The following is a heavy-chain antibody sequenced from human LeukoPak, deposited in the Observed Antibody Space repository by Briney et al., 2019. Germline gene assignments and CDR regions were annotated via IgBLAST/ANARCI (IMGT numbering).Heavy chain of an antibody. Sequence: SETLSLTCTVSGGSISSSSYYWGWIRQPPGKGLEWIGSIYYSGSTYYNPSLKSRVTISVDTSKNQFSLKLSSVTAADTAVYYCARDSGYDLVNWFDPWGQGTLVTVSS. J-gene: IGHJ5*02. CDR3: ARDSGYDLVNWFDP. CDR2: IYYSGST. CDR1: GGSISSSSYY. D-gene: IGHD5-12*01. V-gene: IGHV4-39*07.